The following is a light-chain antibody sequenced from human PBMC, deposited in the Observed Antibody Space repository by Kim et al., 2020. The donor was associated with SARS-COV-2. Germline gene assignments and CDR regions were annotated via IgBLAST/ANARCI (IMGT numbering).Light chain of an antibody. CDR3: AAWDDSLNGAV. Sequence: QSVLTQPPSASGTPGQRVTMSCSGSSSNIGNNSVNWYQQLPGTAPKLLIYTNNLRPSGVPDRFSGSKSGTSASLAISGLQSEDEADYYCAAWDDSLNGAVFGGGTQLTVL. V-gene: IGLV1-44*01. CDR2: TNN. CDR1: SSNIGNNS. J-gene: IGLJ7*01.